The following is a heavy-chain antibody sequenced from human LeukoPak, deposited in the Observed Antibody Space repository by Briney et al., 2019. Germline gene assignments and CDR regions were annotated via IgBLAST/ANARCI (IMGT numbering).Heavy chain of an antibody. CDR3: TNWREGVRPDFES. CDR2: VSGSGRTT. V-gene: IGHV3-23*01. D-gene: IGHD3-3*01. J-gene: IGHJ4*02. Sequence: GGSLRLSCAASGFTFSNAWMSRVRQAPGKGLEWVSVVSGSGRTTYYSDSVKGRFTITRDNSKSTMYVQMNSLRVEDTAVYYCTNWREGVRPDFESWGQGTLVTVSP. CDR1: GFTFSNAW.